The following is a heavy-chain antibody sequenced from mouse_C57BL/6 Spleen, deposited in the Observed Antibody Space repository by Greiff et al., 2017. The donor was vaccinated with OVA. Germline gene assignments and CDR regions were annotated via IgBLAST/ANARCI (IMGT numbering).Heavy chain of an antibody. CDR3: TVSGAFDD. CDR2: IRLKSDNYAT. Sequence: EVKLMESGGGLVQPGGSMKLSCVASGFTFSNYWMNWVRQSPEKGLEWVAQIRLKSDNYATPYAESVKGRFTISRDDSKSSVYLQMNNLRAEDTGIYYCTVSGAFDDWGKGTTLTVSS. D-gene: IGHD1-3*01. CDR1: GFTFSNYW. J-gene: IGHJ2*01. V-gene: IGHV6-3*01.